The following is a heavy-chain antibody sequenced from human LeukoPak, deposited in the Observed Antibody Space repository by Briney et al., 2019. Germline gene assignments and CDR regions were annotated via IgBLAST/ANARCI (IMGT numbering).Heavy chain of an antibody. V-gene: IGHV3-74*01. J-gene: IGHJ4*02. CDR2: INTDGTVT. CDR1: GFTFSKYW. D-gene: IGHD6-19*01. CDR3: ATKQWLAPPPDS. Sequence: GGSLRLSCAASGFTFSKYWMLWVRQAPGKRLESVSRINTDGTVTTYADSVKGRFTVSRDNADNTMFLQMNSVRDEDTAVYYCATKQWLAPPPDSWGQGTPVTVSS.